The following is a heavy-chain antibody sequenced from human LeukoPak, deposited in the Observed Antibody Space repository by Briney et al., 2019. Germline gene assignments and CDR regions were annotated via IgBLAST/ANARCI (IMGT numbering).Heavy chain of an antibody. Sequence: SETLSLTCTVSGGSISSYYWSWIRQPAGKGLEWIGRIHTSGSTNYNPSLQSRVTMSVDTSKNQFSLKLSSVTTADTAVYYCARGRRLTGSGWLDYYYMDVWGKGTTVTISS. CDR1: GGSISSYY. D-gene: IGHD6-19*01. CDR2: IHTSGST. CDR3: ARGRRLTGSGWLDYYYMDV. V-gene: IGHV4-4*07. J-gene: IGHJ6*03.